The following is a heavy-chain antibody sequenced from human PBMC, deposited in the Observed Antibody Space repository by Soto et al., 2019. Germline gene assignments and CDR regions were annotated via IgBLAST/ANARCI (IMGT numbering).Heavy chain of an antibody. D-gene: IGHD2-15*01. Sequence: PGESLKISCKESGYSFTSYWISWVRQMPGEGLEWMGRIDPSDSYTNYSPSFQGHVTISADKSISTAYLQWSSLKASDTAMYYCARHGGYCSGGSCYSDFYYGMDVWGQGTTVTVAS. CDR2: IDPSDSYT. J-gene: IGHJ6*01. CDR3: ARHGGYCSGGSCYSDFYYGMDV. CDR1: GYSFTSYW. V-gene: IGHV5-10-1*01.